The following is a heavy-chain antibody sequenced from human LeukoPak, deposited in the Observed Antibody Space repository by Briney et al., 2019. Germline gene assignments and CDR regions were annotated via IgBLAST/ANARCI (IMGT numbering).Heavy chain of an antibody. V-gene: IGHV4-39*01. D-gene: IGHD1-26*01. CDR3: ARSVWWELGRVFYFDY. J-gene: IGHJ4*02. CDR2: IYYSGST. Sequence: SETLSLTCTVSGGSISSSSYYWGWIRQPPGKGLEWIGSIYYSGSTYYNPSLKSRVTISVDTSKNQFSLKLSSVTAADTAVYYCARSVWWELGRVFYFDYWGQGTLVTVSS. CDR1: GGSISSSSYY.